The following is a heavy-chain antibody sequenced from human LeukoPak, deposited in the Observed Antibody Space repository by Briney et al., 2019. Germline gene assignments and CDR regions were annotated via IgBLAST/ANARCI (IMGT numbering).Heavy chain of an antibody. CDR3: AREEMATITMGDY. CDR2: ISSSSSTI. D-gene: IGHD5-24*01. V-gene: IGHV3-48*01. Sequence: GGSLRLSCAASGFTFSSYSMNWVRQAPGKGLEWVSYISSSSSTIYYADSVKGRFTISRDNAKNSLYLQMNSLRAEDTAVYYCAREEMATITMGDYWGQGTLVTISS. CDR1: GFTFSSYS. J-gene: IGHJ4*02.